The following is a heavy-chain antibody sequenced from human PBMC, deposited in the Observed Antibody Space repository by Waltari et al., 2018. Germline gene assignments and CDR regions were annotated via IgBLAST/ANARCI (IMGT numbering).Heavy chain of an antibody. CDR3: ARGRPKDWNYVGGVDY. CDR2: IIPSLDIA. V-gene: IGHV1-69*04. Sequence: QVQLVQSGAEVKKPGSSVKVSCKASGGTLSSSGINCVRQAPGQGLEWMGGIIPSLDIANYAQKFQGRVTSTADESTSTGYMELSSLRSEDTAVYYCARGRPKDWNYVGGVDYWGQGTLVTVSS. J-gene: IGHJ4*02. D-gene: IGHD1-7*01. CDR1: GGTLSSSG.